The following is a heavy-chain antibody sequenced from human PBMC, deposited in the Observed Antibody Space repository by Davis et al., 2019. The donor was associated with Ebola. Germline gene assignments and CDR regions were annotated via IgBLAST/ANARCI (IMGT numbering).Heavy chain of an antibody. D-gene: IGHD5-12*01. CDR2: TYYTSKWYN. Sequence: HSQTLSLTCAISGDSVSGNSGAWNWIRQSPSRGLEWLGRTYYTSKWYNDYAVSVKSRINISPDTAKNQFSLHLNSVTPEETAVYYCARGWLRSGLDVWGKGAAVTVSS. CDR1: GDSVSGNSGA. V-gene: IGHV6-1*01. CDR3: ARGWLRSGLDV. J-gene: IGHJ6*04.